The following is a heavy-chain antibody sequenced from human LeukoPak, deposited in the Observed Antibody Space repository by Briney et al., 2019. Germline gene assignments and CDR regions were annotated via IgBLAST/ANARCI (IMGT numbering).Heavy chain of an antibody. CDR3: ARFCIAARDSYYYYYYGMDV. J-gene: IGHJ6*02. V-gene: IGHV4-34*01. CDR1: GGSFSGYY. D-gene: IGHD6-6*01. Sequence: SETLSLTCAVYGGSFSGYYWSWIRQPPGKGLEWMGEINISGSTNYNPSLKSRVTISVDTSKNQFSLKLSSVTAADTAVYYCARFCIAARDSYYYYYYGMDVWGQGTTVTVSS. CDR2: INISGST.